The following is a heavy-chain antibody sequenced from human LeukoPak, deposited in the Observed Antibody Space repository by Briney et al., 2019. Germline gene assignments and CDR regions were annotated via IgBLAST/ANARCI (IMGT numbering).Heavy chain of an antibody. D-gene: IGHD3-3*01. CDR2: ISGSGGST. V-gene: IGHV3-23*01. J-gene: IGHJ4*02. Sequence: GGSLRLSCAASGFTFSSYAMSWVRQAPGKGLEWVSAISGSGGSTYYADSVKGRFTISRHNSKNTLYLQMNSLRAEDTAVYYCAKVTIFRVVIWTFDYWGQGTLVTVSS. CDR3: AKVTIFRVVIWTFDY. CDR1: GFTFSSYA.